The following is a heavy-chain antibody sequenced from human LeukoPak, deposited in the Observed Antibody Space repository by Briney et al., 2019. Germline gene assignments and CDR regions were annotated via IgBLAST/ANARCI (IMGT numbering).Heavy chain of an antibody. D-gene: IGHD2-2*01. J-gene: IGHJ6*03. CDR1: GGTFSSYA. CDR3: ASKSPQPIVVVPAAMSGRYYYYYYMDV. CDR2: IIPIFGTA. V-gene: IGHV1-69*06. Sequence: GASVKVSCKASGGTFSSYAISWVRQAPGQGLEWMGGIIPIFGTANYAQKFQGRVTITADKSTSTAYMELSSLRSEDTAVYYCASKSPQPIVVVPAAMSGRYYYYYYMDVWGKGTTVTVSS.